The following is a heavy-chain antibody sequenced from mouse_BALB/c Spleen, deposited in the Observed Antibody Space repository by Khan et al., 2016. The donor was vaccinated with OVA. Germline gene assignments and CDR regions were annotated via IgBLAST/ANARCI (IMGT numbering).Heavy chain of an antibody. CDR2: IYYSGTV. D-gene: IGHD1-1*01. V-gene: IGHV3-5*02. CDR3: ARDYGSLYWYFDV. Sequence: VQLKQSGPGLVKPSQTVSLTCTVTGFSITSGNYRWSWLRQFPGNKLEWIGNIYYSGTVSYNPSLTSRTIITSDTSNNQFFLEMNLLTAEDTATYYGARDYGSLYWYFDVWGAGTTVTVSS. J-gene: IGHJ1*01. CDR1: GFSITSGNYR.